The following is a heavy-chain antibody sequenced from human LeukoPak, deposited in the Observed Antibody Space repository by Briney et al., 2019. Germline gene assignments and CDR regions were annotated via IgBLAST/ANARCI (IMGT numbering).Heavy chain of an antibody. CDR3: ARDPNQLYYFDY. J-gene: IGHJ4*02. V-gene: IGHV3-30-3*01. CDR1: GFTFSSYA. D-gene: IGHD5-24*01. Sequence: GGSLRLSCAASGFTFSSYAMHWVRQAPGKGLEWVAVISYDGSTKYYADSVKGRFTISRDNSKNTLYLQMNSLRAEDTAVYYCARDPNQLYYFDYWGQGTLVTVSS. CDR2: ISYDGSTK.